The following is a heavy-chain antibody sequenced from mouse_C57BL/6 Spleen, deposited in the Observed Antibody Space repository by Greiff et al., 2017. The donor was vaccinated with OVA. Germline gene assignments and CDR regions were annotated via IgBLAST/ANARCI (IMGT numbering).Heavy chain of an antibody. D-gene: IGHD6-1*01. CDR1: GFNIKDYY. CDR3: TTWRPLYYAMDY. Sequence: EVQLQQSGAELVRPGASVKLSCTASGFNIKDYYMHWVKQRPEQGLEWIGRIDPEDGDTEYAPKFQGKATMTADTSSNTAYLQLSSLTSEDTAVYYCTTWRPLYYAMDYWGQGTSVTVSS. J-gene: IGHJ4*01. V-gene: IGHV14-1*01. CDR2: IDPEDGDT.